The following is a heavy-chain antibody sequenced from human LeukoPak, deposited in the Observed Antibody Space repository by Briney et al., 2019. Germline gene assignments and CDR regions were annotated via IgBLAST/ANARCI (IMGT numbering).Heavy chain of an antibody. D-gene: IGHD1-26*01. CDR1: GCTFSSYW. J-gene: IGHJ4*02. Sequence: GGSLGLSCAASGCTFSSYWMHWVRQAPGKGLVWVSRINSDGSSTSYADSVKGRFTISRDNAKNTLYLQMNSLRAEDTAVYYCARVIVGATPFPFDYWGQGTLVTVSS. V-gene: IGHV3-74*01. CDR3: ARVIVGATPFPFDY. CDR2: INSDGSST.